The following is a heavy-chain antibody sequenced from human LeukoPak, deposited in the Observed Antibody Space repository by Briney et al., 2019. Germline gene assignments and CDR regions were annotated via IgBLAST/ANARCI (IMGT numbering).Heavy chain of an antibody. J-gene: IGHJ4*02. CDR1: GFPFTSFG. CDR3: AKDTQLAQWLVDY. D-gene: IGHD6-19*01. V-gene: IGHV3-30*18. Sequence: PGGSLRLSCAASGFPFTSFGIHWVRQAPGKGLDWVAVISFDGSDKYYADSVKGRFTISRDNSKNTVYLQMNSLRAEDTAVYYCAKDTQLAQWLVDYWGQGTVVTVTS. CDR2: ISFDGSDK.